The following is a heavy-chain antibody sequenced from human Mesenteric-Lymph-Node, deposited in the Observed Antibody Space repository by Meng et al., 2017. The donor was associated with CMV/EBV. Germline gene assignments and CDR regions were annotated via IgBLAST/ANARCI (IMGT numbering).Heavy chain of an antibody. CDR1: GYRFFSYG. V-gene: IGHV1-18*04. D-gene: IGHD2-15*01. Sequence: KVACKVSGYRFFSYGITWVRQAPGQGLEWMGWIGPEKGNTMYAQKFQGRFTMTTDTSTTTAYMEVRDLRSDDTAVYYCARSIVSVTDYWGQGTLVTVSS. J-gene: IGHJ4*02. CDR3: ARSIVSVTDY. CDR2: IGPEKGNT.